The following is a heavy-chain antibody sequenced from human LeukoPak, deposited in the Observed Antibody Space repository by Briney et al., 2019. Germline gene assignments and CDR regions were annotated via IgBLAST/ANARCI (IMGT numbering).Heavy chain of an antibody. Sequence: GGSLRLSCAASGFTFSSYGIHWVRQGPGKGLEWVAFIRFDGSYKYYADSVKGRFTISRDNSENTLFLEMNSLRAEDTAVYYCAKDSDCTTTTCYDYYYYYMDVWGKGTTVTVSS. CDR3: AKDSDCTTTTCYDYYYYYMDV. CDR1: GFTFSSYG. J-gene: IGHJ6*03. V-gene: IGHV3-30*02. D-gene: IGHD2-2*01. CDR2: IRFDGSYK.